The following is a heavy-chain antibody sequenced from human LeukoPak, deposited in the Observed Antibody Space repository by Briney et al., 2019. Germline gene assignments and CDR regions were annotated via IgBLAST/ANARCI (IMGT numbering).Heavy chain of an antibody. J-gene: IGHJ4*02. Sequence: SVKVSCKASGFTFTSSAMQWVRQARGQRLEWIGWIVVGSGNTNYAQKFQERVTITRDMSTSTAYMKLSSLRSEDTAVYYCARDDSLGYCSGGSCFYWGQGTLVTVSS. D-gene: IGHD2-15*01. CDR2: IVVGSGNT. CDR1: GFTFTSSA. CDR3: ARDDSLGYCSGGSCFY. V-gene: IGHV1-58*02.